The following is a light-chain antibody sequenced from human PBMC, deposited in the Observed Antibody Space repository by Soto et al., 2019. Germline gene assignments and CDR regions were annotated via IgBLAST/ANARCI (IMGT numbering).Light chain of an antibody. CDR2: GAS. Sequence: VLPQSPGTLSLSPAERATRSSRACQSVSSSDLACYKQKPGQAPRLLPYGASNRATGIPARFSGSGSGIDFTLTVRSLEPEDLAVYYCQQYGSSRLTFGGGTQVDIK. CDR3: QQYGSSRLT. V-gene: IGKV3-20*01. CDR1: QSVSSSD. J-gene: IGKJ4*01.